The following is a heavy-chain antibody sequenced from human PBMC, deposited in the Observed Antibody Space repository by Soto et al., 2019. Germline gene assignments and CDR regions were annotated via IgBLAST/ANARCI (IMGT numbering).Heavy chain of an antibody. Sequence: PSETLSLTCTVSGGSISSYYWSWIRQPPGKGLEWIAYIYYSGSNNYNPSLKSRVTISVDTSKNQFSLKLSSVTAADTAVYYCARLRGIMFRGAIIDYCYYGLDDSGQRT. CDR2: IYYSGSN. CDR3: ARLRGIMFRGAIIDYCYYGLDD. D-gene: IGHD3-16*01. CDR1: GGSISSYY. V-gene: IGHV4-59*12. J-gene: IGHJ6*01.